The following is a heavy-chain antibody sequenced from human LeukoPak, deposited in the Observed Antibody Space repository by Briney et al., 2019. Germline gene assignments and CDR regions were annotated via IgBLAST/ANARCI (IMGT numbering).Heavy chain of an antibody. CDR3: ARVAEAAAFDY. D-gene: IGHD6-13*01. CDR1: GFTFSSYW. V-gene: IGHV3-74*01. J-gene: IGHJ4*02. CDR2: INSDGSST. Sequence: PGGSLRLSCAASGFTFSSYWMHWVRQAPGKGLVWVSRINSDGSSTSYADSVKGRFTISRDNAKNTLYLQMNSLRAEDTAVYYCARVAEAAAFDYWGQGTLVTVSS.